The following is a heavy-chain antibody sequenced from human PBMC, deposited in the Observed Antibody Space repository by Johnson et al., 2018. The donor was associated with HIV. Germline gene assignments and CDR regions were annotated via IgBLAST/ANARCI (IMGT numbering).Heavy chain of an antibody. Sequence: QVQLVESGGGVVRPGGSLRLSCAASGFTFSSYAMHWVRQAPGKGLEWVAVISYDGSNKYYATSVKGRFTISRDNSKNTLYLQMNSVRAEDTALYFCARVLNARPQWALDIWGQGTMVTVSS. D-gene: IGHD5-24*01. CDR2: ISYDGSNK. J-gene: IGHJ3*02. CDR3: ARVLNARPQWALDI. CDR1: GFTFSSYA. V-gene: IGHV3-30-3*01.